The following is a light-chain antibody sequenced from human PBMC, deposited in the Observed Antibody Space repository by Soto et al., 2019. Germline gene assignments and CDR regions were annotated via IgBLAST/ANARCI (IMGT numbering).Light chain of an antibody. CDR1: QSVLYTPNNKNY. CDR3: QQYFYTPT. V-gene: IGKV4-1*01. Sequence: DIVMTQSPDSLAVSLGERATINCKSSQSVLYTPNNKNYLTWYQQRPGQPPKMLIYWASTREYGVPDRFSGSGSGTDFTFTISNLQAEDVAVYYCQQYFYTPTFGQGTRLEIK. CDR2: WAS. J-gene: IGKJ5*01.